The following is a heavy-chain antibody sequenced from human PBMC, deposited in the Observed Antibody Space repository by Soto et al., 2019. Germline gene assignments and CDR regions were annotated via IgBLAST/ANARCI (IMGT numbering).Heavy chain of an antibody. CDR1: GGSISSYY. CDR3: ARGLGGYYDSSGYSDY. Sequence: SETLSLTCTVSGGSISSYYWSWIRQPPGKGLEWIGYIYYSGSTNYNPSLKSRVTISVDTSKNQFSLKLSSVTAADTAAYYCARGLGGYYDSSGYSDYWGQGTLVTVSS. V-gene: IGHV4-59*01. CDR2: IYYSGST. J-gene: IGHJ4*02. D-gene: IGHD3-22*01.